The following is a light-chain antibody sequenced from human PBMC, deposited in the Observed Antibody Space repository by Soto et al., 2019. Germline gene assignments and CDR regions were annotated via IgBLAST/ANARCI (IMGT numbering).Light chain of an antibody. CDR2: DAS. J-gene: IGKJ4*01. Sequence: EIVLTQSPATLSLSPGNRATLSCRASQSVSSYLAWYQQKPGQAPRLLIYDASNRATGIPARFSGSGSGTDFTLTITSREPEDCAVYYCQQRSNWPSTFGGGTKVEIK. CDR3: QQRSNWPST. V-gene: IGKV3-11*01. CDR1: QSVSSY.